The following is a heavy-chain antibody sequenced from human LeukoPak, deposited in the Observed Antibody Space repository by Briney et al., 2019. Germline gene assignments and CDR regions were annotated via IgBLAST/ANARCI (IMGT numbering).Heavy chain of an antibody. CDR1: GFTFSSYS. D-gene: IGHD2-2*01. Sequence: PGGSLRLSCAASGFTFSSYSMNWVRQAPGKGLEGVSSISSSSSYIYYADSVKGRFTISRDNSKNTLYLQMNSLRAEDTAVYYCAREEDIVVVPAASYMDVWGKGTTVTVSS. V-gene: IGHV3-21*01. CDR2: ISSSSSYI. CDR3: AREEDIVVVPAASYMDV. J-gene: IGHJ6*03.